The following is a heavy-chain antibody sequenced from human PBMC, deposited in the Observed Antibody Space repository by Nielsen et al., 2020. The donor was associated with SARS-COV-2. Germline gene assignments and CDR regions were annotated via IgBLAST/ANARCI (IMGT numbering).Heavy chain of an antibody. CDR3: AREGGYGFDP. D-gene: IGHD3-16*01. J-gene: IGHJ5*02. Sequence: GESLKISCAASGFAFSTYWLSWVRQAPGKGLEWVANIKQDGSEKYYVGSVKGRFTVSRDNAKNSLYLQMNSLRDEDTAVYYCAREGGYGFDPWGQGTLVTVSS. CDR1: GFAFSTYW. V-gene: IGHV3-7*01. CDR2: IKQDGSEK.